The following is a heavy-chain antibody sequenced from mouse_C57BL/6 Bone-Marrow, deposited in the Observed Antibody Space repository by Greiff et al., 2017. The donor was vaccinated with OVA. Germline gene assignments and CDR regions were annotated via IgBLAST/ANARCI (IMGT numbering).Heavy chain of an antibody. V-gene: IGHV1-81*01. D-gene: IGHD1-1*01. CDR1: GYTFTSYG. J-gene: IGHJ1*03. CDR3: ATYYYGSPRYFDV. Sequence: QVQLQQSGAELARPGASVKLSCKASGYTFTSYGISWVKQRPGQGLEWIGEIYPRSGNTYYNEKFKGKATLTADKSSSTAYMELRSLTSEDSAVYFCATYYYGSPRYFDVWGTGTTVTVSS. CDR2: IYPRSGNT.